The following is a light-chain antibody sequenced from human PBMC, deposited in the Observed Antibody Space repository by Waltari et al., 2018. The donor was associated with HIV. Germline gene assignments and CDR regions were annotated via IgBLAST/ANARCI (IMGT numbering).Light chain of an antibody. V-gene: IGKV3-15*01. CDR3: QQYDSWPPGT. J-gene: IGKJ3*01. CDR1: QSVSRF. CDR2: DVS. Sequence: EIVMTQSPATLSVSPGERATLSYRVSQSVSRFLAWYQQKPGQAPRLLIYDVSTRATDIPARFSGSGSGTVFTLTVSSLQSEDVGVYYCQQYDSWPPGTFGPGTKVDI.